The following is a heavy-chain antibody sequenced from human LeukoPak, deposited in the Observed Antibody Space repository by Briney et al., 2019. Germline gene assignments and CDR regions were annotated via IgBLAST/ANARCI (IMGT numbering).Heavy chain of an antibody. Sequence: GESLKISCKGSGCNFTSYWIGWVRQMPGKGPEWMGIMYPGDSDTRYSPSFQGQVTISADKSITTAYVQWSSLKASDTAMYYCARAYYGSSGFDYWGQGTLVTVSS. D-gene: IGHD3-10*01. CDR1: GCNFTSYW. CDR3: ARAYYGSSGFDY. CDR2: MYPGDSDT. J-gene: IGHJ4*02. V-gene: IGHV5-51*01.